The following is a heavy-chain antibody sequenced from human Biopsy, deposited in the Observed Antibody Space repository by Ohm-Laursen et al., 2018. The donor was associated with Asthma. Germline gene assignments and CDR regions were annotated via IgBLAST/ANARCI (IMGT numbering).Heavy chain of an antibody. CDR2: IYYSGST. CDR1: GGSISSSSYY. Sequence: SETLSLTCTVSGGSISSSSYYWGWIRRPPGKRLEFIGTIYYSGSTYYNPSLKSRVTLSVDASKNQFSLKLTSVTDADTAVYYCVSPPGYWGQGTRVTVSS. CDR3: VSPPGY. V-gene: IGHV4-39*01. J-gene: IGHJ4*02.